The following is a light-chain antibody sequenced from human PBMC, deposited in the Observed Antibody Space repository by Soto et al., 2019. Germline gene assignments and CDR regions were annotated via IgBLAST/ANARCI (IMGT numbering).Light chain of an antibody. CDR2: GAS. Sequence: EIVLTQSPGTVSLSPGERATLSCRASQSVSSGYLAWYQQKPGQAPRLLIYGASIRATGLPDRFSGSGSGTDFTLSISRLEPEDFAVYYCHQYGSSPLTFGGGTKVEIK. CDR1: QSVSSGY. J-gene: IGKJ4*01. V-gene: IGKV3-20*01. CDR3: HQYGSSPLT.